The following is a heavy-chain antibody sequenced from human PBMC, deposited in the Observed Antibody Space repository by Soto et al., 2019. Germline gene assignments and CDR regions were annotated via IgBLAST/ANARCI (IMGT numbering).Heavy chain of an antibody. CDR2: FYFSGST. J-gene: IGHJ6*04. Sequence: SETLSLTCTVSGGSISSGGYYWSWIRQHPGKGLEWIGYFYFSGSTYYIPSLKSRVTISVDTSKNQFSLKLSSVTTADTAVYYCARDQITMVRGVYQPYGMDVWGKGTTVTVSS. D-gene: IGHD3-10*01. CDR1: GGSISSGGYY. CDR3: ARDQITMVRGVYQPYGMDV. V-gene: IGHV4-31*03.